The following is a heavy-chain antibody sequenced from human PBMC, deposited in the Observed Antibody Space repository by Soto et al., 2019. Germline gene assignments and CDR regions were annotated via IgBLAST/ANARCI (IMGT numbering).Heavy chain of an antibody. V-gene: IGHV4-31*03. CDR2: IYYSGST. D-gene: IGHD2-15*01. CDR1: GGSISSGGYY. J-gene: IGHJ4*02. Sequence: NPSETLSLTCTVSGGSISSGGYYWSWIRQHPGKGLEWIGYIYYSGSTYYNPSLKSRVTISVDTSKNQFSLKLSSVTAADTAVYYCARDSGGKGGYFDYWGQGTLVTVSS. CDR3: ARDSGGKGGYFDY.